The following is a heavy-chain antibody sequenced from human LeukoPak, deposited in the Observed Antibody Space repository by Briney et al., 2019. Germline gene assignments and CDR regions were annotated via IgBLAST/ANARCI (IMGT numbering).Heavy chain of an antibody. Sequence: SETLSLTCGVSGGSMIGYYWTWIRQPPGKGLEWIGYIYYSGSINYNPSLKSRITISVDTSKNQFSLKLSSVTAADTAVYYCARLRGNYFPDYWGQGTLVTVSS. D-gene: IGHD4-11*01. V-gene: IGHV4-59*01. CDR3: ARLRGNYFPDY. J-gene: IGHJ4*02. CDR1: GGSMIGYY. CDR2: IYYSGSI.